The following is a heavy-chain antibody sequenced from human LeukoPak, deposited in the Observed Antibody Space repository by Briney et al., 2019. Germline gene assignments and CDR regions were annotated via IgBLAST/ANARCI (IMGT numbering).Heavy chain of an antibody. CDR3: SRVKGRLSWFDP. J-gene: IGHJ5*02. Sequence: PSETLSLTCAVYGGSFSGYYWGWIRQPPGKGLEWIGSIYHSGTTYCNPSLKSRVTISVDTSKNQFSLKLSSVTAADTAVYYCSRVKGRLSWFDPWGQGTLFTVSS. V-gene: IGHV4-38-2*01. CDR1: GGSFSGYY. CDR2: IYHSGTT.